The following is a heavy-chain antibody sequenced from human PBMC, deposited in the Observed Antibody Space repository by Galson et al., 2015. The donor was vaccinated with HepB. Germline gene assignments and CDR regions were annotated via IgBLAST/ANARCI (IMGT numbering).Heavy chain of an antibody. J-gene: IGHJ6*02. Sequence: SLRLSCAASGFTFSSYGMHWVRQAPGKGLEWVAVIWYDGSNKYYADSVKGRFTISRDNSKNTLYLQMNSLRAEDTAVYYCARFGMVRGVTPPDYYYYGMDVWGQGTTVTVSS. D-gene: IGHD3-10*01. CDR3: ARFGMVRGVTPPDYYYYGMDV. V-gene: IGHV3-33*08. CDR2: IWYDGSNK. CDR1: GFTFSSYG.